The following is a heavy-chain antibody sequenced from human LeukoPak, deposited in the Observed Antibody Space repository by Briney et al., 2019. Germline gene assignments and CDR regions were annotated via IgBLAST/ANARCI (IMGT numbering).Heavy chain of an antibody. Sequence: GGSLRLSCAASGFTFSSYSMNWVRQAPGKGLEWVSYISSSSSTIYYADSVKGRFTISRDNSKNTLYLQMNSLRAEDTAVYYCARFRLGYCSGGSCYLGWFDPWGQGTLVTVSS. V-gene: IGHV3-48*01. D-gene: IGHD2-15*01. CDR3: ARFRLGYCSGGSCYLGWFDP. CDR2: ISSSSSTI. J-gene: IGHJ5*02. CDR1: GFTFSSYS.